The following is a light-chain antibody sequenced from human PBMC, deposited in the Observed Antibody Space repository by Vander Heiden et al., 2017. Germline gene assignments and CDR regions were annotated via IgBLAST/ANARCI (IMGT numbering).Light chain of an antibody. CDR2: QDS. CDR1: KLGDKH. J-gene: IGLJ2*01. V-gene: IGLV3-1*01. Sequence: SYELTQPPSVSVSPGQTARIPCSGDKLGDKHVCLDQQKPSQSPVRGIYQDSKRPSGSPEGFPGANSGNTATLTLSGTQAMDEADYYCQAWDSSTVVFGGGTKLTVL. CDR3: QAWDSSTVV.